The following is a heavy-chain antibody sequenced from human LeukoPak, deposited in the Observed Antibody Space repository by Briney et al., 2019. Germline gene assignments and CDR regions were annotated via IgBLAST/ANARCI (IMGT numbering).Heavy chain of an antibody. J-gene: IGHJ4*02. Sequence: SETLSLTCTVSGGSISCGGYYWGWIRQPPGKGLEWIGSIYYSGTTYYHPSLKSRVTISVDTSKNQFYLKLSSVTAADTAVYYCARRREVAHTELEYWGQGTLVTVSS. D-gene: IGHD5-24*01. CDR2: IYYSGTT. V-gene: IGHV4-39*01. CDR1: GGSISCGGYY. CDR3: ARRREVAHTELEY.